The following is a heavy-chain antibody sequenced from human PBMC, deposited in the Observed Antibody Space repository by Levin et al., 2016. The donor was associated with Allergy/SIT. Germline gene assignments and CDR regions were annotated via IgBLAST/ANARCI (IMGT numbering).Heavy chain of an antibody. J-gene: IGHJ4*02. CDR3: ARARAKWELRHLDY. CDR2: INPNSGGT. V-gene: IGHV1-2*02. Sequence: WVRQAPGQGLEWMGWINPNSGGTNYAQKFQGRVTMTRDTSISTAYMELSRLRSDDTAVYYCARARAKWELRHLDYWGQGTLVTVSS. D-gene: IGHD1-26*01.